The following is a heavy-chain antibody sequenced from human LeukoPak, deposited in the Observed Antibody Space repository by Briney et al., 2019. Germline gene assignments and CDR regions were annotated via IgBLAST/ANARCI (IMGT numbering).Heavy chain of an antibody. V-gene: IGHV4-59*01. CDR1: GGSISSYY. CDR3: ARGVRGVLGYDAFDI. J-gene: IGHJ3*02. Sequence: PSETLSLTCTVSGGSISSYYWSWIRQPPGKGLEWIGYIYYSGSTNYNPSLKSRVTISVDTSKNQFSLKLSSVAAADTAVYYCARGVRGVLGYDAFDIWGQGTMVTVSS. D-gene: IGHD3-10*01. CDR2: IYYSGST.